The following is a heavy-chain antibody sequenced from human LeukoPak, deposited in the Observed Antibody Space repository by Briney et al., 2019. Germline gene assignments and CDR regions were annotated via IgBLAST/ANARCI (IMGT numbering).Heavy chain of an antibody. Sequence: ASVTVSYKASVYTFTSHYIHWVRQAPGQGLEWMGMINPSAGSTIFPQNFQGRVTMTRDTSTSTVYMELSSLRSEDTAVYYCAAPGASGFVGNFWSGPLDFWGQGTLVTVSS. CDR1: VYTFTSHY. CDR2: INPSAGST. V-gene: IGHV1-46*01. J-gene: IGHJ4*02. CDR3: AAPGASGFVGNFWSGPLDF. D-gene: IGHD3-3*01.